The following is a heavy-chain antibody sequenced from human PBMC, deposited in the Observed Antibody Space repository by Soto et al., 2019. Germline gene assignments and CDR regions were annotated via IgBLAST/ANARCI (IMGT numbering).Heavy chain of an antibody. CDR2: ISAYNGNT. V-gene: IGHV1-18*01. CDR1: GYTFTSYG. Sequence: ASVKVSCKASGYTFTSYGISWVRQAPGQGLEWMGWISAYNGNTNYAQKLQGRVTMTTDTSTSTAYMELRSLRSDDTAVYYCARDSGYDYYYYYGMDVWGQGTTVTAP. D-gene: IGHD5-12*01. CDR3: ARDSGYDYYYYYGMDV. J-gene: IGHJ6*02.